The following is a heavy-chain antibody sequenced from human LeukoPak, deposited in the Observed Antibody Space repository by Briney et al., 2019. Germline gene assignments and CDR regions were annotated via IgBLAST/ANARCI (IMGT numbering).Heavy chain of an antibody. J-gene: IGHJ4*02. Sequence: EVSVKVSCKASGYTFTGYYMHWVRQAPGQGLEWMGRINPNSGGTNYAQKFQGRVTMTRDTSISTAYMELSRLRSDDTAVYYCARGFRAAALYYFDYWGQGTLVTVSS. CDR2: INPNSGGT. CDR3: ARGFRAAALYYFDY. V-gene: IGHV1-2*06. D-gene: IGHD6-13*01. CDR1: GYTFTGYY.